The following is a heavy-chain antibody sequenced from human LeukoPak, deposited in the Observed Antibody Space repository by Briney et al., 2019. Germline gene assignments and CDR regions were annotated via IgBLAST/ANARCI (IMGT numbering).Heavy chain of an antibody. D-gene: IGHD2-2*01. CDR2: IYYSGST. CDR1: GCSISSSSYY. V-gene: IGHV4-39*01. CDR3: ARLKLVVVPAAMDWFDP. Sequence: PSETLSLTCTVSGCSISSSSYYWGWIRQPPGQGLEWIGSIYYSGSTYYNPSLKSRVTISVDTSKNQFSLKLSSVTAADTAVYYCARLKLVVVPAAMDWFDPWGQGTLVTVSS. J-gene: IGHJ5*02.